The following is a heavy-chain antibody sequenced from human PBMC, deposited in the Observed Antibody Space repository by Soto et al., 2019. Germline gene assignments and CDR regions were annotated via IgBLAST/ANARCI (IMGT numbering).Heavy chain of an antibody. CDR2: IYYSGST. CDR3: ARQYGDYVRGAFDI. V-gene: IGHV4-59*01. CDR1: GGSISSYY. Sequence: QVQLQESGPGLVKPSETLSLTCTVSGGSISSYYWSWIRQPPGKGLDWIGYIYYSGSTNYNPSLKSRVTISVDTSKNQFSLKLSSVTAADTAVYYCARQYGDYVRGAFDIWGQGTMVTVSS. J-gene: IGHJ3*02. D-gene: IGHD4-17*01.